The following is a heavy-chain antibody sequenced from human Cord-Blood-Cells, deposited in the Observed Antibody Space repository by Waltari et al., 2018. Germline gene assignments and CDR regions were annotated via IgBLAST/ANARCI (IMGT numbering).Heavy chain of an antibody. Sequence: QVTLKESGPVLVKPTETLTLTCTVSGFSLSNARMGVSWIRQPPGKALEWIAHIFSNDEKSYSTSLKSRLTISKDTSKSQVVLTMTNMDPVDTATYYCARIRIAAAGYWYFDLWGRGTLVTVSS. V-gene: IGHV2-26*01. CDR3: ARIRIAAAGYWYFDL. CDR2: IFSNDEK. J-gene: IGHJ2*01. D-gene: IGHD6-13*01. CDR1: GFSLSNARMG.